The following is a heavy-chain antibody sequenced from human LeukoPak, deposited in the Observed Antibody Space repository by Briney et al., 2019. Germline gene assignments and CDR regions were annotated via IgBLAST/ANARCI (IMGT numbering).Heavy chain of an antibody. J-gene: IGHJ4*02. Sequence: GASVKVSCKASGYTFTGYYMHWVRQAPGQGLEWMGWINPNSGGTNYAQKFQGRVTMTRDTSISTAYMELSRLRSDDTAVYYCARDRIYYDSSGYCSYWGQGTLVTVSS. CDR1: GYTFTGYY. CDR2: INPNSGGT. D-gene: IGHD3-22*01. CDR3: ARDRIYYDSSGYCSY. V-gene: IGHV1-2*02.